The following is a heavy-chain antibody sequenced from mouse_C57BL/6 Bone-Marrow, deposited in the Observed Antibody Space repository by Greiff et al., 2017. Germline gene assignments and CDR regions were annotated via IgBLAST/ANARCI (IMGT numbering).Heavy chain of an antibody. Sequence: QVQLQQSGAELARPGASVKLSCKASGYTFTSYGISWVHQRTGQGLEWIGEIYPRSGNTYYNEKFKGKATLTADKSSSTAYMELRSLTSEDSAVYFCAYYYGSPYYFDYWGQGTTLTVSS. V-gene: IGHV1-81*01. J-gene: IGHJ2*01. D-gene: IGHD1-1*01. CDR3: AYYYGSPYYFDY. CDR2: IYPRSGNT. CDR1: GYTFTSYG.